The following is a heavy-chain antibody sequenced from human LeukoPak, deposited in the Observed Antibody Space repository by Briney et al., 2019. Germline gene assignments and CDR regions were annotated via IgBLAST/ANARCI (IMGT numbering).Heavy chain of an antibody. J-gene: IGHJ6*03. Sequence: SSVKVSCKASGGTFSSHAIAWVRQAPGQGPEWMGGIIPISGTANYAQKFQGRVTITTDESTSTAYMELSSMTSDDTAVYYCARGLQYQLLKALGYYYMDVWGEGTTVTVSS. D-gene: IGHD2-2*01. V-gene: IGHV1-69*05. CDR1: GGTFSSHA. CDR3: ARGLQYQLLKALGYYYMDV. CDR2: IIPISGTA.